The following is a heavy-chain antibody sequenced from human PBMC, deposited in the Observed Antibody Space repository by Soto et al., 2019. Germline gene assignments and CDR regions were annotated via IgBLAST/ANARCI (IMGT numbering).Heavy chain of an antibody. CDR2: IIPIFGTA. V-gene: IGHV1-69*12. CDR1: GGTFSSYA. Sequence: QVQLVQSGAEVKKPGSSVKVSCKASGGTFSSYAISWVRQAPGQGLEWMGGIIPIFGTANYAQKFQGRVTITADESTSTADMELSSLRSEDTAVYYCARDLRGYGGNWFDPWGQGTLVTVSS. D-gene: IGHD4-17*01. J-gene: IGHJ5*02. CDR3: ARDLRGYGGNWFDP.